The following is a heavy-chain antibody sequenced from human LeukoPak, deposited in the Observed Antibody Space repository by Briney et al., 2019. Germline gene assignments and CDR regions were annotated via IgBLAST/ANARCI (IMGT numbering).Heavy chain of an antibody. D-gene: IGHD6-13*01. CDR1: GFTFSSYS. CDR3: ARDTTSNWYWIN. J-gene: IGHJ4*02. Sequence: VRSLRLSCAASGFTFSSYSMNWGRRSAGRGLKWVSCISSSSGTIYYADSMKGRFTISRDNAKNSLFLQMNRLRDEDTAVYYCARDTTSNWYWINWGQGTLVTVSS. V-gene: IGHV3-48*02. CDR2: ISSSSGTI.